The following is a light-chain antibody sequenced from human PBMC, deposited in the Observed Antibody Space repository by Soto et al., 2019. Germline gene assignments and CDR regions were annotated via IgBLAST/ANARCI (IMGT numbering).Light chain of an antibody. CDR2: EVS. CDR1: TSDISRYNH. J-gene: IGLJ1*01. CDR3: NSYTSSSPPYV. Sequence: QSVLTQPASVSGSPGQAITIPCTGTTSDISRYNHVSWYQQCPGKAPRLMIYEVSNPPSGVSSRFSASKCGNTASLTISGLQAEDEADYYCNSYTSSSPPYVFGTGTKVTVL. V-gene: IGLV2-14*01.